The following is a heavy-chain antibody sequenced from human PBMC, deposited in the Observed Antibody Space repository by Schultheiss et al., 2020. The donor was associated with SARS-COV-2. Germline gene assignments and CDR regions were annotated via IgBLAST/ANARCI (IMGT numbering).Heavy chain of an antibody. Sequence: GGSLRLSCAASGFTFSSYSMNWVRQAPGKGLEWVSSISSSSSYIYYADSVKGRFTISRDNAKNSLYLQMNSLRAEDTAVYYCARTYCSGGSCYSGPWDYWGQGTLVTVSS. D-gene: IGHD2-15*01. J-gene: IGHJ4*02. CDR3: ARTYCSGGSCYSGPWDY. V-gene: IGHV3-21*01. CDR1: GFTFSSYS. CDR2: ISSSSSYI.